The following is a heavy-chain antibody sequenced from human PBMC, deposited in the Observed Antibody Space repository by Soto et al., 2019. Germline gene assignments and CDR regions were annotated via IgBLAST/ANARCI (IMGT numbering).Heavy chain of an antibody. V-gene: IGHV3-74*01. CDR3: ARGSHYDGVSYHSVRFDY. CDR1: GVAFGNYS. CDR2: LNIDGSTR. Sequence: PGGSRTLACSTSGVAFGNYSMKWVCEGPGKGLVWVARLNIDGSTRNYADSVKGRFTISRDNAQNTLFLQMNSLSAEDTAVYYCARGSHYDGVSYHSVRFDYWGRG. D-gene: IGHD3-10*01. J-gene: IGHJ4*02.